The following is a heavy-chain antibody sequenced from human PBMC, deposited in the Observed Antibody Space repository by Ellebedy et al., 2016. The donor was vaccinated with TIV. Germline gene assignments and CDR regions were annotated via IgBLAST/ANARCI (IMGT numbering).Heavy chain of an antibody. CDR2: TSFDGSSK. Sequence: GESLKISXAASGFIFRTYGMHWVRQAPGKGLEWVALTSFDGSSKYYSDSVKGRFTISRDNSKNTLYLQMNSLRAEDTAVYYCARAVDSGRDMDVWGQGTTVIVSS. J-gene: IGHJ6*02. D-gene: IGHD1-26*01. V-gene: IGHV3-30*03. CDR1: GFIFRTYG. CDR3: ARAVDSGRDMDV.